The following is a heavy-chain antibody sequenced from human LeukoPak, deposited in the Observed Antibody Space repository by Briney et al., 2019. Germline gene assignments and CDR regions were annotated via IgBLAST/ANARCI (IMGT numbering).Heavy chain of an antibody. Sequence: SETLSLTCTVSGGSTSSYYWCWLRQPPAKGLEWIGYIYCSGSTNYNPSLKSRVTISVDTSKNQFSLKLSSVTAADTAVYYCARADVDTAMVYFDYWGQGTLVTVSS. V-gene: IGHV4-59*01. D-gene: IGHD5-18*01. J-gene: IGHJ4*02. CDR2: IYCSGST. CDR3: ARADVDTAMVYFDY. CDR1: GGSTSSYY.